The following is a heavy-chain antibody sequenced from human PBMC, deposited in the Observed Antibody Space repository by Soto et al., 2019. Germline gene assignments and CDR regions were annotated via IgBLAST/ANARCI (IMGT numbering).Heavy chain of an antibody. CDR3: ARGYSSNWFRLDY. V-gene: IGHV4-59*01. CDR2: VYDSGST. Sequence: PSETLSLTCTVSGGSINSYYWSWIRQPPGKGLEWIAHVYDSGSTNYNPSLRSRLTMSVDTSKNQFSLNLNSVTAADTAVYFYARGYSSNWFRLDYWGQGIPVTVSS. J-gene: IGHJ4*02. CDR1: GGSINSYY. D-gene: IGHD6-13*01.